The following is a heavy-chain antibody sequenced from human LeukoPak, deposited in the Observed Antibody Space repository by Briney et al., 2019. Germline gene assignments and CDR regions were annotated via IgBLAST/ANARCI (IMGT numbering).Heavy chain of an antibody. Sequence: PSETLSLTCAVYGGSITGYYWSWIRQPPGKGLEWVGEIHYTGATSYNPSLKSRATISIDTSKNQVSLKLSSVTAADMAVYYCARGNILSGYCFDFWGQGALVTVSS. J-gene: IGHJ4*02. CDR1: GGSITGYY. V-gene: IGHV4-34*01. CDR3: ARGNILSGYCFDF. D-gene: IGHD3-9*01. CDR2: IHYTGAT.